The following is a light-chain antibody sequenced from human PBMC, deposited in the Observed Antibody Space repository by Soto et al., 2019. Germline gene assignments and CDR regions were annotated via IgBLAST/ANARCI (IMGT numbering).Light chain of an antibody. J-gene: IGLJ2*01. Sequence: QSVLTQPASVSGSPGQSITISCTGTSSDVGSYNLVSWYQHHPGKAPKLMIYEVSKRPSGVSNRFSGSKSGNTASLTISGLQAEDEADYYCCSYAGSSFVVFGGGTKLTVL. V-gene: IGLV2-23*02. CDR3: CSYAGSSFVV. CDR2: EVS. CDR1: SSDVGSYNL.